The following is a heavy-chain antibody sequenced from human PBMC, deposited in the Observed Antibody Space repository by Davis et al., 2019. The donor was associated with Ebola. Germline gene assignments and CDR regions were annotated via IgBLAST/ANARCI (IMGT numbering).Heavy chain of an antibody. CDR3: ARGALGWGSYRYSDAFDI. J-gene: IGHJ3*02. CDR1: GFTFSSYW. D-gene: IGHD3-16*02. V-gene: IGHV3-74*01. CDR2: INSDGSST. Sequence: PGGSLRLSCAASGFTFSSYWMHWVRQAPGKGLVWVSRINSDGSSTSYADSVKGRFTISRDNAKNTLYLQMNSLRAEDTAVYYCARGALGWGSYRYSDAFDIWGQGTMVTVSS.